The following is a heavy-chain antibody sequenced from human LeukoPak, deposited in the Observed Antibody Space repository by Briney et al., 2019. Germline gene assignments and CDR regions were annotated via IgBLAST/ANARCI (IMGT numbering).Heavy chain of an antibody. V-gene: IGHV3-9*03. CDR1: GFTFHDYA. Sequence: GRSLRLSCAASGFTFHDYAMHWVRQAPGMGLEWVSGISWNGGTIDYADSVKGRFTISRDNAKNSLYLQMNSLRPEDMALYYCAKGPTYSSSSLFDYWGQGILVAVSS. J-gene: IGHJ4*02. CDR2: ISWNGGTI. CDR3: AKGPTYSSSSLFDY. D-gene: IGHD6-6*01.